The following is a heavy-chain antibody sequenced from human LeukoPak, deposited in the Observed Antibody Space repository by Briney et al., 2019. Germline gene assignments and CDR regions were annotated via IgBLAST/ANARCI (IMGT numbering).Heavy chain of an antibody. J-gene: IGHJ3*02. V-gene: IGHV1-2*04. CDR2: VNPNNGGT. CDR3: ARRRLTGDAFDI. CDR1: GYTFTNYA. D-gene: IGHD1-20*01. Sequence: GASVKVSCKASGYTFTNYAIHWVRQAPGQRLEWMGWVNPNNGGTNYAQKFQGWVTMTRDTSISTAYMELSRLRSDDTAVYYCARRRLTGDAFDIWGQGTMVTVSS.